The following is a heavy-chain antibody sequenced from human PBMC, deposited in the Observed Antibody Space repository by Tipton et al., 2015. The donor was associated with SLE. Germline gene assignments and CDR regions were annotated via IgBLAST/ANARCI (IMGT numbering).Heavy chain of an antibody. Sequence: TLSLTCTVSGGSIGTHYWSWIRQPPGKGLEWIGYIYYSGSTNYNPSLKSRVTMSVDTSKNQFSLKLSSVTAADTAVYYCARSLKGYYYYYYYMDVWGKGTTVTVSS. V-gene: IGHV4-59*11. CDR3: ARSLKGYYYYYYYMDV. J-gene: IGHJ6*03. CDR2: IYYSGST. CDR1: GGSIGTHY.